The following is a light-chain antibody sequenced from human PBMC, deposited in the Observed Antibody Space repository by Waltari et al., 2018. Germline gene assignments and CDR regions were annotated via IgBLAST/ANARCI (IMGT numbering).Light chain of an antibody. CDR3: QESYSLSWT. V-gene: IGKV1-39*01. CDR2: AAS. Sequence: DIQMTQSPSSLSASVGDSVTITCRASQSISNHLNWYNKKPGKAPKLLIYAASSLQSGVPSRFRGSSSGTDFTLTISSLQLEDAATYYCQESYSLSWTFGQGTKVEIK. CDR1: QSISNH. J-gene: IGKJ1*01.